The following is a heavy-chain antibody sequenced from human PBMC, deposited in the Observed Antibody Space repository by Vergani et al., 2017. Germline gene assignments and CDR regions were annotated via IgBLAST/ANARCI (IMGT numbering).Heavy chain of an antibody. CDR3: ATRSQIVVAIDY. D-gene: IGHD1-26*01. V-gene: IGHV1-2*06. Sequence: QVQLVQSGAEVKKPGASVTVSCKASGYIFTGYYMHWVRQAPGQGLEWMGRINPNSGGTNYAQKFQGRVTMTRDTSISTAYMELSRLRSDDTAVYYCATRSQIVVAIDYWGQGTLVTVSS. CDR2: INPNSGGT. J-gene: IGHJ4*02. CDR1: GYIFTGYY.